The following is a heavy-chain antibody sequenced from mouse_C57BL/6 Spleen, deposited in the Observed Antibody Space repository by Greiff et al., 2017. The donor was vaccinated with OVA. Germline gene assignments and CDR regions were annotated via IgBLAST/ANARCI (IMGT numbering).Heavy chain of an antibody. CDR1: GYTFTSYW. Sequence: QVHVKQPGAELVKPGASVKLSCKASGYTFTSYWMQWVKQRPGQGLEWIGEIDPSDSYTNYNQKFKGKATLTVDTSSSTAYMQLISLTSEDAAVYYCARRDISSYFDDWGQGTTLTVSS. J-gene: IGHJ2*01. CDR3: ARRDISSYFDD. CDR2: IDPSDSYT. V-gene: IGHV1-50*01.